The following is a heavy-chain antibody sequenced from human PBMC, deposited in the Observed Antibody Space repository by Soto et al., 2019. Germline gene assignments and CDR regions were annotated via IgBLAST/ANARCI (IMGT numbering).Heavy chain of an antibody. CDR1: GYTFTSYD. CDR3: AREETTVTTAGMDV. Sequence: QVQLVQSGAEVKKPGASVKVSCKASGYTFTSYDINWVRQATGQGLEWMGWMNPNSGNSAYAQKFQGRVTMTRNTSISTAYMELSSLRSEDTAVYYCAREETTVTTAGMDVWGQGTTVTVSS. CDR2: MNPNSGNS. V-gene: IGHV1-8*01. D-gene: IGHD4-4*01. J-gene: IGHJ6*02.